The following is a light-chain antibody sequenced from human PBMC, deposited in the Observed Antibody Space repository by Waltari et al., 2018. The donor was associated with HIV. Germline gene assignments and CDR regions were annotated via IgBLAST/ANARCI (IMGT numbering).Light chain of an antibody. J-gene: IGLJ3*02. Sequence: SYGLTQPPSVSVSPGQTARNTCSGDALAKQYAYWYQQKPGKAPILVIYKDTERPSGIPERFSGSSSGTTVTLTISGVQAEDEADYYCQSADSTTWVFGGGTKLTVL. V-gene: IGLV3-25*03. CDR1: ALAKQY. CDR2: KDT. CDR3: QSADSTTWV.